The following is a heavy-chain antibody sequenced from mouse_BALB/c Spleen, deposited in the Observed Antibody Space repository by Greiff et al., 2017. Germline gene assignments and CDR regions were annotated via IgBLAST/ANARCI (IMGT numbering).Heavy chain of an antibody. J-gene: IGHJ4*01. CDR2: IYPGDGDT. CDR3: ARGGFYAMDY. CDR1: GYTFTSYW. V-gene: IGHV1-87*01. Sequence: VKLVESGAELARPGASVKLSCKASGYTFTSYWMQWVKQRPGQGLEWIGAIYPGDGDTRYTQKFKGKATLTADKSSSTAYMQLSSLASEDSAVYYCARGGFYAMDYWGQGTSVTVSS.